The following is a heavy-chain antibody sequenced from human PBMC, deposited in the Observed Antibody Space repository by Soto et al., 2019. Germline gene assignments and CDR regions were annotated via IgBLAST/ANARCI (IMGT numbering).Heavy chain of an antibody. CDR2: IHYSGST. Sequence: QVQLQESGPGLVKPSETLSLTCTVSGGSISSYYWSWIRQPPGKGLEWIGYIHYSGSTNYNPSLKSRVTISVDTSKNQSALKLSSVTAADTAVYYCARPHGGSSGWDNWFDPWGQGTLVTVSS. V-gene: IGHV4-59*01. J-gene: IGHJ5*02. CDR3: ARPHGGSSGWDNWFDP. D-gene: IGHD6-25*01. CDR1: GGSISSYY.